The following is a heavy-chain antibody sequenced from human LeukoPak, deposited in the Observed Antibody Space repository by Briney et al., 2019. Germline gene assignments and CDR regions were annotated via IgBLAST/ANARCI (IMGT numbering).Heavy chain of an antibody. CDR3: ARDDNGAYYFDY. J-gene: IGHJ4*02. D-gene: IGHD2-8*01. V-gene: IGHV4-30-4*01. CDR1: AGSISSGDYY. CDR2: IYYTGST. Sequence: SQTLSLTCTVSAGSISSGDYYWNWIRQPPGKGLEWIGYIYYTGSTSYNPSLKSRVTISRDTSKNQFSLKLSSVTAADTAVYYCARDDNGAYYFDYWGQGTLVTVSS.